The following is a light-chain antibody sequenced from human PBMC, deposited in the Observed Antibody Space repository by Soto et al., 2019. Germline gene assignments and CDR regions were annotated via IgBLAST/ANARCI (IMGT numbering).Light chain of an antibody. J-gene: IGKJ4*01. CDR2: DAS. V-gene: IGKV3-15*01. Sequence: EIVVTQSPATLSVSPGERATLSCRASQSVSNNLAWYQQKPGQAPRLLIYDASTRATGIPDRFSGSGYGTAFTLTISSLQSEDFAVYYCQQNNNWPPLTFGGGTKVEFK. CDR3: QQNNNWPPLT. CDR1: QSVSNN.